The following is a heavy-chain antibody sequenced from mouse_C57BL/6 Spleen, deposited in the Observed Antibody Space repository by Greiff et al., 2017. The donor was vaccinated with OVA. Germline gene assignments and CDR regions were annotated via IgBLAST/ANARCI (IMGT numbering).Heavy chain of an antibody. J-gene: IGHJ4*01. CDR3: ARGDYGNYAYAMDY. Sequence: VQLQQPGAELVMPGASVKLSCKASGYTFPSYWMHWVKQRPGQGLEWIGEIDPSDSYTNYNQKFKGKSTLTVDKSSSTAYMQLSSLTSEDSAVYYCARGDYGNYAYAMDYWGQGTSVTVSS. V-gene: IGHV1-69*01. CDR2: IDPSDSYT. D-gene: IGHD2-1*01. CDR1: GYTFPSYW.